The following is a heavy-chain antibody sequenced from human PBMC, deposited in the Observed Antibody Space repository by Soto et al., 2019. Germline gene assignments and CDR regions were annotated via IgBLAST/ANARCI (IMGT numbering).Heavy chain of an antibody. D-gene: IGHD5-12*01. CDR1: GGSISRGGYY. J-gene: IGHJ6*02. CDR2: IDYSGST. CDR3: ASGGYDFLLNYGMDV. V-gene: IGHV4-31*03. Sequence: PSETLSLTCTVSGGSISRGGYYWSWIRQHPGKGLEWIGYIDYSGSTYYNPSLKSRVTISVDTSKNQFSLKLSSVPAADTAVYYCASGGYDFLLNYGMDVWGQGTTVPVSS.